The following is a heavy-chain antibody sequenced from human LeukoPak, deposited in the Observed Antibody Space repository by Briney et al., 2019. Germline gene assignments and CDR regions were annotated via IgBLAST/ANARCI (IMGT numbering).Heavy chain of an antibody. V-gene: IGHV1-18*01. J-gene: IGHJ3*02. Sequence: GASVNVSCKASGYTFNKYGISWARQVPGQGLEWMGWISPYNGNTKFAKQFQCKVTVTTETSTSTAYMELRSLRSDDTAVYYCARQSYYDGRVDDAFDIWGQGTMVTVSS. CDR1: GYTFNKYG. CDR2: ISPYNGNT. D-gene: IGHD3-16*01. CDR3: ARQSYYDGRVDDAFDI.